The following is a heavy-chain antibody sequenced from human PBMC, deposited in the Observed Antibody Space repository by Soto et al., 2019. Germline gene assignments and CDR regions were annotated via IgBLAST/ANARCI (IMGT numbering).Heavy chain of an antibody. J-gene: IGHJ5*02. CDR3: ARWPNWFDP. CDR1: GGSVSSGSYY. Sequence: QVQLQESGPGLVKPSETLSLTCTVSGGSVSSGSYYWGWIRQPPGKGLEWIGYIYYSGSTNYNPPPKSRAPISVDTSKIQFSLKLSSVTAADTAVYYCARWPNWFDPWGQGTLVTVSS. V-gene: IGHV4-61*01. CDR2: IYYSGST.